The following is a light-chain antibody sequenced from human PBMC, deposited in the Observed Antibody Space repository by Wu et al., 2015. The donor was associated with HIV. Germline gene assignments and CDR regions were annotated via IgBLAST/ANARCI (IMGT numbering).Light chain of an antibody. CDR2: DAS. CDR1: RSVSSA. J-gene: IGKJ2*03. CDR3: QQYGSSPYS. V-gene: IGKV3-11*01. Sequence: RATLSCRASRSVSSAVAWYQQKPGQAPRLLIYDASKRATGIPARFTGGGSATDYILTISSLEPEDFAVYYCQQYGSSPYSFGQETKLEIK.